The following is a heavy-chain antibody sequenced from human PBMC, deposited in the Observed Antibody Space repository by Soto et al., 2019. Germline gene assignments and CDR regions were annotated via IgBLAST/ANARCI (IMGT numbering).Heavy chain of an antibody. D-gene: IGHD4-17*01. J-gene: IGHJ3*02. V-gene: IGHV3-9*01. CDR3: AKDTSAGVLRWACAFDI. CDR1: GFTFDDYA. Sequence: EVQLVESGGGLVQPGRSLRLSCAASGFTFDDYAMHWVRQAPGKGLEWVSGISWNSGSIGYADSVKGRFTISRDNAKNSLYLQMNSLRAEDTALYYCAKDTSAGVLRWACAFDIWGQGTMVTVSS. CDR2: ISWNSGSI.